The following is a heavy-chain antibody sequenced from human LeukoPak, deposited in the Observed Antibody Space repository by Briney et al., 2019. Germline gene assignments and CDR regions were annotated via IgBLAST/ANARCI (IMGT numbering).Heavy chain of an antibody. J-gene: IGHJ4*02. CDR3: ARQDRQLRFPDFDY. Sequence: KPSETLSLTCTVSGGSISSDYWSWIRQPPGKGLEWIGYIYYSGSTYYNPSLKSRVTISVDTSKNQFSLKLSSVTAADTAVYYCARQDRQLRFPDFDYWGQGTLVTVSS. CDR1: GGSISSDY. V-gene: IGHV4-59*08. D-gene: IGHD5-12*01. CDR2: IYYSGST.